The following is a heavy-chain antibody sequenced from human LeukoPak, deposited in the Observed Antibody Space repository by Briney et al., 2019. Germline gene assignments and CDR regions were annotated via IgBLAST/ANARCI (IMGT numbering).Heavy chain of an antibody. J-gene: IGHJ3*02. CDR3: ARSRNDYDILTGYPFDI. Sequence: SETLSLTCAVSGGSISTGSYSWTWLRQSSGRGLEWIGYVQQSGNTHYNSALKNRVTLSVGKSKNQFSLTLTSVTAADTAVYYCARSRNDYDILTGYPFDIWGQGTMVTVSS. CDR2: VQQSGNT. CDR1: GGSISTGSYS. D-gene: IGHD3-9*01. V-gene: IGHV4-30-2*06.